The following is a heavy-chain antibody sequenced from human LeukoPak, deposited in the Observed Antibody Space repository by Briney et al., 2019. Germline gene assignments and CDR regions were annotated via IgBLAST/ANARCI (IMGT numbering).Heavy chain of an antibody. Sequence: GRSLRLSCAASGFIFSHYGMHWVRQAPGKGLKWVAVIQNDASTENFADSVKGRFTISRDNSKNTVFLQMNSLRVEDTAVYYCARELSQIVWGGLDYGGQGTLVSVSS. V-gene: IGHV3-33*05. CDR1: GFIFSHYG. J-gene: IGHJ4*02. D-gene: IGHD2-21*01. CDR3: ARELSQIVWGGLDY. CDR2: IQNDASTE.